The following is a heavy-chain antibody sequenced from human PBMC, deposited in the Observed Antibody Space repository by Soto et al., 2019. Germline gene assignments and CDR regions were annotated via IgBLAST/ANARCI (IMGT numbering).Heavy chain of an antibody. V-gene: IGHV3-33*01. CDR3: AREKRTKPSFDY. CDR1: GFTFSSYG. D-gene: IGHD1-1*01. J-gene: IGHJ4*02. CDR2: IWYDGSNK. Sequence: GGSLRLSCAASGFTFSSYGRHWVRQAPGKGLEWVAVIWYDGSNKYYADSVKGRFTISRDNSKNTLYLQMNSLRAEDTAVYYCAREKRTKPSFDYWGQGTLVTVSS.